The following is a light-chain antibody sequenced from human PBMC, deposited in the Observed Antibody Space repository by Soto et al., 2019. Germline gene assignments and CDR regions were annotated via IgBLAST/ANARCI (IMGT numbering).Light chain of an antibody. J-gene: IGKJ3*01. Sequence: DIQMTQSPSSLSASVGDRVTITCQASQDISNYLNWYQQKPGKAPKLLIYDASNLETGVPSRFSGSGSETDFTFTISSLQPEDIATYYCQQYGNLLFTFGPGTKVHIK. CDR1: QDISNY. CDR3: QQYGNLLFT. V-gene: IGKV1-33*01. CDR2: DAS.